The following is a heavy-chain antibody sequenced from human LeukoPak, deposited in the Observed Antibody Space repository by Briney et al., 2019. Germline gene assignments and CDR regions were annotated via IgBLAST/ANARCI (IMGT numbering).Heavy chain of an antibody. J-gene: IGHJ4*02. CDR3: ARDYISSGWHPEFDY. Sequence: PGGSLRLSCAASGFTFSDYYMSWIRQAPGKWQEWVSYISSSGSTIYYADSVKGRFTISRDNAKNSLYLQMNSLRAEDTAVYYCARDYISSGWHPEFDYWGQGTLVTVSS. CDR2: ISSSGSTI. CDR1: GFTFSDYY. D-gene: IGHD6-19*01. V-gene: IGHV3-11*01.